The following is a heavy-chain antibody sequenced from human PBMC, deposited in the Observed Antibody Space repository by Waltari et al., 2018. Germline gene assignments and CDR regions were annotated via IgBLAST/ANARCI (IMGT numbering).Heavy chain of an antibody. CDR2: IYQDGSVK. Sequence: EVQLVESGGGVVQPGGSLRLSCAASGFTFSWFWMSWVRQAPGKGLEWVANIYQDGSVKNYVDSVKGRFTTSRDNARNSLYLQMNSLRADDTAVYYCVRDDDGGMGAVWGQGTTVTVSS. V-gene: IGHV3-7*01. J-gene: IGHJ6*02. D-gene: IGHD3-16*01. CDR1: GFTFSWFW. CDR3: VRDDDGGMGAV.